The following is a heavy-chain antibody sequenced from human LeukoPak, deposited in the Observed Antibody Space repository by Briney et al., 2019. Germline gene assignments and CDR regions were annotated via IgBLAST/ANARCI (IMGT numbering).Heavy chain of an antibody. CDR1: GFTFSNYA. V-gene: IGHV3-23*01. Sequence: GGSLRLSCAASGFTFSNYALSWVRQAPGKGLEWVSDISGSGGSTYYADSVKGRFTISRDNSKNTMYLQINSLRAEDTAVYYCASNYYDSSGYYFLSNSNWFDPWGQGTLVTVSS. CDR2: ISGSGGST. CDR3: ASNYYDSSGYYFLSNSNWFDP. J-gene: IGHJ5*02. D-gene: IGHD3-22*01.